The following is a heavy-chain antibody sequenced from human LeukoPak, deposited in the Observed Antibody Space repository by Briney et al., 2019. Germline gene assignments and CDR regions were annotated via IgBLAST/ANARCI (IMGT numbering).Heavy chain of an antibody. CDR1: GGTFSSYA. V-gene: IGHV1-69*13. Sequence: GASVKVSCKTSGGTFSSYAISWVRQAPGQGLEWTGGIIPLFGTANYALQFQGRLTITADESTSTAYMELSSLRSEDTALYYCAREAIVERYFDYWGQGTLVTVSS. CDR3: AREAIVERYFDY. J-gene: IGHJ4*02. CDR2: IIPLFGTA. D-gene: IGHD2-15*01.